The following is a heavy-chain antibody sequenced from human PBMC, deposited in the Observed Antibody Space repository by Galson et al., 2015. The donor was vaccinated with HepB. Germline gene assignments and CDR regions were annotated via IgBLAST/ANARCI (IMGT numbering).Heavy chain of an antibody. CDR1: GDSVSSNSAA. Sequence: CAISGDSVSSNSAAWNWIRQSPSRGLEWLGRTYYRSKWYNDYAVSVKSRITINPDTSKNQFSLQLNSVTPEDTAVYYCARAFIIVATTQNFDYWGQGTLVTVSS. J-gene: IGHJ4*02. V-gene: IGHV6-1*01. CDR3: ARAFIIVATTQNFDY. D-gene: IGHD5-12*01. CDR2: TYYRSKWYN.